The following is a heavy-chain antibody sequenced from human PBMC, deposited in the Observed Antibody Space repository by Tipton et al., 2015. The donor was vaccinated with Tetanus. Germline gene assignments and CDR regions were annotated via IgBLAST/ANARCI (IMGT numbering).Heavy chain of an antibody. J-gene: IGHJ3*01. CDR3: ARQTLSLERLFKPPDVLDL. V-gene: IGHV4-39*01. Sequence: TLSLTCTVSGGSINSSHHFWGWIRQPPGKGLEWIGAIYYRGSTFYNPSLKDRVSISVDRSKNQFSLRLSSVTAADTSVYYCARQTLSLERLFKPPDVLDLWGQGTMVTVSS. CDR2: IYYRGST. CDR1: GGSINSSHHF. D-gene: IGHD1-1*01.